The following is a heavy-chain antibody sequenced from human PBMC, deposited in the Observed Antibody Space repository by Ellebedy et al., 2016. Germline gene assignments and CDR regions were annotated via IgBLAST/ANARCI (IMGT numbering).Heavy chain of an antibody. J-gene: IGHJ6*02. Sequence: SVKVSXKASGGTFSTYAVSWVRQAPGQGLEWMGGIIPKFGTPNYAQKFQGRVTITADISTSTAYMELSSLRSEDTAVYYCARLYCSSSSCQTPNSYGLDVWGQGTTVTVSS. CDR3: ARLYCSSSSCQTPNSYGLDV. CDR2: IIPKFGTP. CDR1: GGTFSTYA. D-gene: IGHD2-15*01. V-gene: IGHV1-69*06.